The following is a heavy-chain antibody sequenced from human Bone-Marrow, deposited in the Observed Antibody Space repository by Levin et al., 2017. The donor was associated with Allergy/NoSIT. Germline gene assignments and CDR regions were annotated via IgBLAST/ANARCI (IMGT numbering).Heavy chain of an antibody. D-gene: IGHD6-19*01. V-gene: IGHV3-23*01. J-gene: IGHJ4*02. CDR2: ITGGGSGT. Sequence: GGSLRLSCAVSGFTFSNYAMTWVRQAPGKGLEWVSGITGGGSGTYYADSVKGRFTISRDNSKNTLFLHMDYLRADDTAVYFCAKGRYSSGWFIDCWGQGTLVTVSS. CDR3: AKGRYSSGWFIDC. CDR1: GFTFSNYA.